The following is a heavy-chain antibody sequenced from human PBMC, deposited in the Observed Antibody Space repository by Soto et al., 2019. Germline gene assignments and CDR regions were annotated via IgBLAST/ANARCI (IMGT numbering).Heavy chain of an antibody. V-gene: IGHV3-15*01. D-gene: IGHD3-9*01. Sequence: GGSLRLSCAASGFTFFNAWMSWVRQAPGKGLEWVGRIKSKTDGGTTDYAAPVKGRFTISRDDSKNTLYLQMNSLKTEDTAVYYCTTEYYDILTGRRDYWGQGTLVTVSS. CDR3: TTEYYDILTGRRDY. CDR2: IKSKTDGGTT. J-gene: IGHJ4*02. CDR1: GFTFFNAW.